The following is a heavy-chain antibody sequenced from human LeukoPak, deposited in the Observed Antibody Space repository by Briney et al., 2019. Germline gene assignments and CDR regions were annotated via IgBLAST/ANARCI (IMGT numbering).Heavy chain of an antibody. Sequence: SETLSLTCTVSGGSISSSSYYWGWIRQPPGKGLELIGSMYNSGSAYYNPSLKSRVTISVDTSKNQFSLKLSSVTAADTAVYYCARGGIPDYWGQGILVTVSS. D-gene: IGHD2-21*01. CDR1: GGSISSSSYY. J-gene: IGHJ4*02. CDR3: ARGGIPDY. V-gene: IGHV4-39*07. CDR2: MYNSGSA.